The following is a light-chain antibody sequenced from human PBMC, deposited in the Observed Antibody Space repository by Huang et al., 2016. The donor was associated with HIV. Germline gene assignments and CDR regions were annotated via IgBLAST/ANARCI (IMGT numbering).Light chain of an antibody. CDR1: QSVSSY. CDR3: QQRSNWPPLT. Sequence: EIVLTQSPATLSLSPGERATLSCRASQSVSSYLAWSQQKPGQAPRLLIYDASNRAKGIPARFRGRGSGTDFTRTISSLEPEDFAVYYCQQRSNWPPLTFGGGTKVEIK. J-gene: IGKJ4*01. V-gene: IGKV3-11*01. CDR2: DAS.